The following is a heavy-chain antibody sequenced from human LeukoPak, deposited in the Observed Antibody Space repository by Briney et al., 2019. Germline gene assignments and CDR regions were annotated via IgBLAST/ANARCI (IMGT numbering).Heavy chain of an antibody. Sequence: SETLSLTCTVSGGSISSSYYYWGWIRQPPGKGLEWIGSIYYSGSTYYNPSLKSRVTISVDKSKNQFSLELNSVTAADTAVYYCARGGDWLFDYWGQGILVTVSS. CDR1: GGSISSSYYY. V-gene: IGHV4-39*07. CDR3: ARGGDWLFDY. D-gene: IGHD3-9*01. J-gene: IGHJ4*02. CDR2: IYYSGST.